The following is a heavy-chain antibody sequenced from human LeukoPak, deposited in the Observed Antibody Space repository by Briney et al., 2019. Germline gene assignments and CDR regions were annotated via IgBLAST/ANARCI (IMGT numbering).Heavy chain of an antibody. CDR3: AREYASWYPYYMDV. Sequence: ASVKVSCKASGYTFTSYDINWVRQATGQGPEWMGWMNPNSGNTGYAQKFQGRVTITRNTSISTAYMELNSLRAEDTGVYYCAREYASWYPYYMDVWGKGTTVTVSS. CDR1: GYTFTSYD. V-gene: IGHV1-8*01. D-gene: IGHD6-13*01. CDR2: MNPNSGNT. J-gene: IGHJ6*03.